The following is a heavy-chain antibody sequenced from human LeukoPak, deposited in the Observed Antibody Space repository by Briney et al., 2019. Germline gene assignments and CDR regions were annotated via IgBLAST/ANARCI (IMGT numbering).Heavy chain of an antibody. CDR3: ARGRLGVEMGMEYYFDY. CDR2: INPSGGST. Sequence: ASVKVSCKASGYTFTSYYMHWVRQAPGQGLEWMGIINPSGGSTSYAPNFQGRVTMTRDMSTSTVYMELSSLRSEDTAVYYCARGRLGVEMGMEYYFDYWGQGALVTVSS. J-gene: IGHJ4*02. V-gene: IGHV1-46*01. CDR1: GYTFTSYY. D-gene: IGHD5-24*01.